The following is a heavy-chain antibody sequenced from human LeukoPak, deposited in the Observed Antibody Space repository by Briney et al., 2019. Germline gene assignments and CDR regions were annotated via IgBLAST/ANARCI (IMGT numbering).Heavy chain of an antibody. CDR2: IRSKAYGGTA. D-gene: IGHD6-19*01. CDR3: TRDEIPQWLLH. V-gene: IGHV3-49*05. CDR1: GFTFGDYA. J-gene: IGHJ4*02. Sequence: KPGGSLRLSCTASGFTFGDYAMSWFRQAPGKGLEWVGFIRSKAYGGTAEYAASVKGRFTISRDDSKSIAYLQMNSLKTEDTAVYYCTRDEIPQWLLHWGQGTLVTVSS.